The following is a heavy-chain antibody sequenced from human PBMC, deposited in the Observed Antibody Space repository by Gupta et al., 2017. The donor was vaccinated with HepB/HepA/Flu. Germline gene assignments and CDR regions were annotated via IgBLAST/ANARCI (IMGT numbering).Heavy chain of an antibody. V-gene: IGHV3-30-3*01. D-gene: IGHD5-12*01. CDR3: ARIGYSYSYGNGFDY. CDR1: GFAFSEVS. Sequence: QVQLVESGGGVVQPGRSLRLSCAASGFAFSEVSIHWVRQAPGKGLEWVAVISHEGSDKHHADSVKGRFTISRDNSNNRLYLQMNSLRVEDTAVYYCARIGYSYSYGNGFDYWGQGTLVAVSS. J-gene: IGHJ4*02. CDR2: ISHEGSDK.